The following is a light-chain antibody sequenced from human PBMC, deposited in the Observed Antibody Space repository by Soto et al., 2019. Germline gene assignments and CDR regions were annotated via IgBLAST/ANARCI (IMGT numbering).Light chain of an antibody. CDR3: QKYDSAPRT. J-gene: IGKJ1*01. V-gene: IGKV1-27*01. CDR2: SAS. CDR1: QGINNY. Sequence: DTQMTQSPTSLSASVGDSVTITCRASQGINNYLAWYQQKPGKVPVLLIYSASTLKAGIPSRSSGSGAGTDFTLTISSLQPEDFATYYCQKYDSAPRTFGQGTKVDMK.